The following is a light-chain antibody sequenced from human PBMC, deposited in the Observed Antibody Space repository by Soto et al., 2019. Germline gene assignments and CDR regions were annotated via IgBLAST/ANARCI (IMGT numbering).Light chain of an antibody. CDR2: EVT. J-gene: IGLJ1*01. CDR1: SSDVGGYNY. V-gene: IGLV2-11*01. CDR3: CSYAGSYV. Sequence: QSALTQPRSVSGSPGQSVTIYCTGTSSDVGGYNYVSWYQQHPGKAPKLMIYEVTKRPSGVPDRFSGSKSGNTASLTISGLQTEDEADYYCCSYAGSYVFGTGTKLTV.